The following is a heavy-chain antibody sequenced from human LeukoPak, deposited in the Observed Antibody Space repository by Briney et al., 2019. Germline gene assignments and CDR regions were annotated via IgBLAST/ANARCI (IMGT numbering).Heavy chain of an antibody. CDR2: IYYSGST. CDR3: ARDVTYYDILTGYYRDAFDI. Sequence: SETLSLTCTVSGGSISSSSYYWGWSRQPPGKGLEWVGSIYYSGSTYYNPSLKSRVTISVDTSKNQFSLKLSSVTAADTAVYYCARDVTYYDILTGYYRDAFDIWGQGTVVTVSS. D-gene: IGHD3-9*01. CDR1: GGSISSSSYY. J-gene: IGHJ3*02. V-gene: IGHV4-39*02.